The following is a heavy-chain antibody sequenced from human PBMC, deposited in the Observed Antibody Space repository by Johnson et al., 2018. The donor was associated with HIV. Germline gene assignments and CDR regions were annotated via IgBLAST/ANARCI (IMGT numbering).Heavy chain of an antibody. CDR3: AKDQYGAESYDKGNAFDI. Sequence: QVQLVESGGGLVQPGGSLRLSCVASGFTFSSYGMHWVRQAPGKGLEWVSFIRYDGSNKYYADSVKGRFTISRDISKNTLYLQMNSLRAEDKAVYYCAKDQYGAESYDKGNAFDIWGLGTMVTVSS. J-gene: IGHJ3*02. D-gene: IGHD3-10*01. CDR1: GFTFSSYG. V-gene: IGHV3-30*02. CDR2: IRYDGSNK.